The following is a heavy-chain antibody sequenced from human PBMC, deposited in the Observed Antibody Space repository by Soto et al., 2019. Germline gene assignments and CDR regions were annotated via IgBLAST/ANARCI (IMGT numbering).Heavy chain of an antibody. CDR2: IWYDGSNK. Sequence: GGSLRLSCAASGFTFISYGMHWVRQAPGKGLEWVAVIWYDGSNKYYADSVKGRFTISRDNSKNTLYLQMNSLRAEDTAVYYCARDGDIVVVVAATGHYYGMDVWGQGT. J-gene: IGHJ6*02. CDR3: ARDGDIVVVVAATGHYYGMDV. CDR1: GFTFISYG. V-gene: IGHV3-33*01. D-gene: IGHD2-15*01.